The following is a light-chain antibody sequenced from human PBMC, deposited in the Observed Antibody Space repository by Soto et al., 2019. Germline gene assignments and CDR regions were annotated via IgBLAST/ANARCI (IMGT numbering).Light chain of an antibody. CDR2: GAS. CDR3: RQYNNWRT. V-gene: IGKV3-15*01. CDR1: QSVSSK. J-gene: IGKJ1*01. Sequence: EIVMTQSPATLSVSPGERVTLSCRASQSVSSKLAWYQQKPGQAPRLLIYGASTRATGVPARFSGSGSGTEFTRIISSLQSVEFAVYYCRQYNNWRTFGQGTKVEIK.